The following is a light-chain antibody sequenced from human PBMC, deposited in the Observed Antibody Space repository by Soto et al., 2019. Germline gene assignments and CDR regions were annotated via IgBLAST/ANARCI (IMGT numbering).Light chain of an antibody. J-gene: IGKJ2*01. Sequence: EVVLTQSPGTLSLSPGEIATLSCRGSESVDSSYLAWYQQKPGQAPRLLFYIASSRATGIPDRFTGSGSGTDFILTISRLEPEDFAVYFCQYHGGSCVTFAQGTNLEIK. CDR3: QYHGGSCVT. CDR1: ESVDSSY. CDR2: IAS. V-gene: IGKV3-20*01.